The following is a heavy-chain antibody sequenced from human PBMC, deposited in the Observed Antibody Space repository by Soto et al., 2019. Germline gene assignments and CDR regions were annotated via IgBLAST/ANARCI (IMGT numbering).Heavy chain of an antibody. CDR1: GFTFSDYY. D-gene: IGHD6-6*01. Sequence: QVQLVESGGGLVKHGGSLRLSCAASGFTFSDYYMSWIRQAPGKGLEWVSYISSSGSTIYYADSVKGRFTISRDNAKNSLYLQMNSLRAEDTAVYYCARQMEDSWQLVRGFHFDYWGQGTLVTVSS. CDR2: ISSSGSTI. CDR3: ARQMEDSWQLVRGFHFDY. J-gene: IGHJ4*02. V-gene: IGHV3-11*01.